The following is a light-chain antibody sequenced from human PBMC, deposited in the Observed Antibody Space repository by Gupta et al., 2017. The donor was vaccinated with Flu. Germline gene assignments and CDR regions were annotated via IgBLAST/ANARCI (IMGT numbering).Light chain of an antibody. CDR3: QAWDTHSSV. CDR2: QNT. Sequence: SYKVTQPPSVSVSPGQTASITCSGDKLENNFVCLYHQKSGQSPFLVIYQNTIRPSGIHERFSGSTSGNTATLTIGVTQDMDEGDYYCQAWDTHSSVFGPGTKFTVL. V-gene: IGLV3-1*01. J-gene: IGLJ1*01. CDR1: KLENNF.